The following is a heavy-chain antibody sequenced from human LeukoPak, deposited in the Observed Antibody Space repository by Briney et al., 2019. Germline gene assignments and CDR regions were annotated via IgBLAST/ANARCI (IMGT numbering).Heavy chain of an antibody. J-gene: IGHJ3*02. CDR1: GFTFSSYW. V-gene: IGHV3-7*01. CDR2: IKQDGSEK. CDR3: ARDGGAGTPWAFDI. D-gene: IGHD6-25*01. Sequence: PGGSLRLSCAASGFTFSSYWMSWVRQAPGKGLEWVANIKQDGSEKYYVDSVKGRFTISRDNAKNLLFLQMNSLRAEDTALYYCARDGGAGTPWAFDIWGQGTMVTVPS.